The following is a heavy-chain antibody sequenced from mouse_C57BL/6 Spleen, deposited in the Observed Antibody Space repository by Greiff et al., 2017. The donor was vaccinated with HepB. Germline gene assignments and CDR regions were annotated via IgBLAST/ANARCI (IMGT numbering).Heavy chain of an antibody. CDR1: GYTFTEYT. J-gene: IGHJ1*03. CDR2: FYPGSGSI. D-gene: IGHD2-4*01. Sequence: QVHVKQSGAELVKPGASVKLSCKASGYTFTEYTIHWVKQRSGQGLEWIGWFYPGSGSIKYNEKFKDKATLTADKSSSTVYMELSRLTSEDSAVYFCARHEEGDYDGGSYWYFDVWGTGTTVTVSS. CDR3: ARHEEGDYDGGSYWYFDV. V-gene: IGHV1-62-2*01.